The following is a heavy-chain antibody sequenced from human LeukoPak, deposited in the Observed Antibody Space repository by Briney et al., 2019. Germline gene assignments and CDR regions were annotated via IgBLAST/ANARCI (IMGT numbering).Heavy chain of an antibody. J-gene: IGHJ4*02. D-gene: IGHD1-26*01. Sequence: GTSLRLSCAASGFTVISHYMSWVRQAPGKGLEWVSVIYRGDGTHYADSVKGRFTISRDNSKNTVYLQMNSLSVEDTAVYYCARVLKYSGSYYCDYWGQGTLVTVSS. CDR3: ARVLKYSGSYYCDY. V-gene: IGHV3-66*01. CDR1: GFTVISHY. CDR2: IYRGDGT.